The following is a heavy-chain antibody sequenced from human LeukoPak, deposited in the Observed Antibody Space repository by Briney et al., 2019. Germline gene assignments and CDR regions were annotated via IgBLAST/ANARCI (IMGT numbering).Heavy chain of an antibody. J-gene: IGHJ6*02. CDR1: GFTFSDYY. CDR2: IKQDGSEK. D-gene: IGHD2-15*01. Sequence: GGSLRLSCAASGFTFSDYYMSWIRQAPGKGLEWVANIKQDGSEKYYVDSVKGRFTISRDNAKNSLYLQMNSLRAQDTAVYYCARAVVAYYYGMDVWGLGTTVTVSS. V-gene: IGHV3-7*01. CDR3: ARAVVAYYYGMDV.